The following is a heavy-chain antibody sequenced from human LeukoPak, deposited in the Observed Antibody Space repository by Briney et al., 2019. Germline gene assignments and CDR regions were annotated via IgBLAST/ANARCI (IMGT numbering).Heavy chain of an antibody. V-gene: IGHV1-8*03. CDR2: MNPNSGNT. Sequence: ASVKVSCKASGCTFTSYDINWVRQATGQGLEWMGWMNPNSGNTGYAQKFQGRVTITRNTSISTAYMELSSLRSEDTAVYYCAREATIAAAGWNYWGQGTLVTVSS. CDR3: AREATIAAAGWNY. J-gene: IGHJ4*02. CDR1: GCTFTSYD. D-gene: IGHD6-13*01.